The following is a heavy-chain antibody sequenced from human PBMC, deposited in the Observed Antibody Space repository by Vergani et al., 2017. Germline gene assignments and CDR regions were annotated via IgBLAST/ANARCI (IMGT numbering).Heavy chain of an antibody. CDR3: ARADILTGYYRDV. CDR1: GGSISSGSYY. V-gene: IGHV4-61*02. Sequence: QVQLQESGPGLVKPSQTLSLTCTVSGGSISSGSYYWSWIRQPAGKGLEWIGRIDTSGSTNYNPSLKSRVTISVDTSKNQFSLKLSSVTAADTAVYYCARADILTGYYRDVWGQGTTVTVSS. D-gene: IGHD3-9*01. CDR2: IDTSGST. J-gene: IGHJ6*02.